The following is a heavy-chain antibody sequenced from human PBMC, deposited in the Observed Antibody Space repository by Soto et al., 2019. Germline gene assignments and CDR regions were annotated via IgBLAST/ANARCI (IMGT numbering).Heavy chain of an antibody. CDR3: ARKGSIAAAGSPVWWFDP. CDR2: INHSGST. V-gene: IGHV4-34*01. J-gene: IGHJ5*02. Sequence: SETLSLTCAVYGGSFSGYYWSWIRQPPGKGLEWIGEINHSGSTNYNPSLKSRVTISVGTSKNQFSLKLSSVTAADTAVYYCARKGSIAAAGSPVWWFDPWGQGTLVTVSS. CDR1: GGSFSGYY. D-gene: IGHD6-13*01.